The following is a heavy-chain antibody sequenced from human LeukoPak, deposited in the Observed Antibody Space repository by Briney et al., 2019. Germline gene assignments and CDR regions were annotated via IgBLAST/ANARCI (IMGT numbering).Heavy chain of an antibody. V-gene: IGHV4-31*03. CDR3: ARRGYFDY. D-gene: IGHD3-10*01. J-gene: IGHJ4*02. Sequence: PSQTLSLTCTVSGGSISSGGYYWSWIRQHPGKGLEWIGYIYYSGSAYYNPSLKSRVTISIDTSKNQFSLKLTSVTAADTAIYYCARRGYFDYWGQGILVTVSA. CDR2: IYYSGSA. CDR1: GGSISSGGYY.